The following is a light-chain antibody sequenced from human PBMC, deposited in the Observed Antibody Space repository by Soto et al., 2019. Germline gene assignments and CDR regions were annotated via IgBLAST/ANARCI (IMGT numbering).Light chain of an antibody. J-gene: IGKJ1*01. V-gene: IGKV3-20*01. Sequence: EIVLTQSPGTLSLSPVERATLSGRASQSVSSSYLAWSQQKPGQAPRLLIYGASSRATGIPDRFSGSGSGTDFTLTISRLETEDFAVYYCQQYDSSPKTFGQGTKVDIK. CDR3: QQYDSSPKT. CDR2: GAS. CDR1: QSVSSSY.